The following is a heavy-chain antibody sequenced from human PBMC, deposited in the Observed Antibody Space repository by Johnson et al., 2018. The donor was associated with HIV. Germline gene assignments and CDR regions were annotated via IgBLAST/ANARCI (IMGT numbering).Heavy chain of an antibody. CDR2: ISYDGSNK. CDR3: AREGPAAYIWAFDI. J-gene: IGHJ3*02. V-gene: IGHV3-30*03. D-gene: IGHD2-2*01. Sequence: QVQLVESGGGVVQPGRSLRLSCAASGFTFSSYGMHWVRQAPGKGLEWVAVISYDGSNKYYADSVKGRFTISRDNSKNTLYLQMNRLRAEYTAVYYCAREGPAAYIWAFDIGGKGTMVTVSS. CDR1: GFTFSSYG.